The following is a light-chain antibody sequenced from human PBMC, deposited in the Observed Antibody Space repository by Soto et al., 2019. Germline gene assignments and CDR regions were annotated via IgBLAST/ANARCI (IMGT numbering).Light chain of an antibody. Sequence: QSALTQPASVSGSPGQSITISCTGTSSDVGSYKFVSWYQQHPGKAPNLMIYEVSKRPSGVSNRFSGSKSGNTASLTISGLQAGDEADYYCCSYADSDSWVFGGGTKVTVL. CDR1: SSDVGSYKF. CDR3: CSYADSDSWV. V-gene: IGLV2-23*02. J-gene: IGLJ3*02. CDR2: EVS.